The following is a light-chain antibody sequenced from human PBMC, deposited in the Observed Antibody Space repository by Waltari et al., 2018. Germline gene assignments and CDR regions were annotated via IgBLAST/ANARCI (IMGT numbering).Light chain of an antibody. Sequence: QSALTQPASVSGSPGQSITISCTGTSSDVGGYNYVSWYQQYAGKVPKLMIYEVTNRASGVSNRFPGSKSGNTASLTISGLQAEDEADYYCSSFTSSLTIVFGGGTKLTVL. V-gene: IGLV2-14*01. CDR1: SSDVGGYNY. CDR2: EVT. CDR3: SSFTSSLTIV. J-gene: IGLJ2*01.